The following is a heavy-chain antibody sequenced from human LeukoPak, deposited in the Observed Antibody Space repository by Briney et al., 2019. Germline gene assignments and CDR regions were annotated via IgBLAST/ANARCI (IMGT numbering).Heavy chain of an antibody. V-gene: IGHV1-69*05. Sequence: GSSVKVSCKASGGTFSSYAISWVRQAPGQGLEWMGGIIPIFGTANYAQKFQGRVTITTDKSTSTAYMELSSLRSEDTAVYYCARDSSAYCGGDCSTDDAFDIWGQGTMVTVSS. CDR3: ARDSSAYCGGDCSTDDAFDI. J-gene: IGHJ3*02. D-gene: IGHD2-21*02. CDR2: IIPIFGTA. CDR1: GGTFSSYA.